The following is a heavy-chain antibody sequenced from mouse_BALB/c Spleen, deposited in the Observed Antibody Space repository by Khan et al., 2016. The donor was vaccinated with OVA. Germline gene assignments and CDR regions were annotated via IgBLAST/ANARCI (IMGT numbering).Heavy chain of an antibody. J-gene: IGHJ3*01. CDR3: ARHGSTSWFAY. V-gene: IGHV1S135*01. D-gene: IGHD1-1*01. CDR2: IDPFNGGS. Sequence: IQLVQSGPELMKPGASVKISCKASGYSFTSYYIHWVKQSHGKTLEWIGYIDPFNGGSTYNQKFKGKATLTVDKSSSTAYMHLSSLTSEDSAVYYCARHGSTSWFAYWGQGTLVTVSA. CDR1: GYSFTSYY.